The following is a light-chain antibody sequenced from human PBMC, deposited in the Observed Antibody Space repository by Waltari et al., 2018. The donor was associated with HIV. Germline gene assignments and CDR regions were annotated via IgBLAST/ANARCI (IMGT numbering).Light chain of an antibody. CDR2: AAS. CDR1: QDIHNS. V-gene: IGKV1-12*01. CDR3: QQADTFPLS. J-gene: IGKJ4*01. Sequence: QMPQSPSSLSAPVGVRVTIPCRASQDIHNSLGWYQQKLGKAPRLLIFAASGLQGGVPSRFRGSGSGTVFTLTIGDLQPEDSASYYCQQADTFPLSFGGGTMVQI.